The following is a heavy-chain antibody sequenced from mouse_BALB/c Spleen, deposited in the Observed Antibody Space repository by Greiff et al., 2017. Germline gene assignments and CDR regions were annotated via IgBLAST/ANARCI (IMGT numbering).Heavy chain of an antibody. J-gene: IGHJ4*01. Sequence: DVHLVESGGGLVKPGGSLKLSCAASGFTFSSYAMSWVRQTPEKRLEWVASISSGGSTYYPDSVKGRFTISRDNARNILYLQMSSLRSEDTAMYYCARGWGTTATEAMDYWGQGTSVTVSS. CDR3: ARGWGTTATEAMDY. CDR1: GFTFSSYA. V-gene: IGHV5-6-5*01. CDR2: ISSGGST. D-gene: IGHD1-2*01.